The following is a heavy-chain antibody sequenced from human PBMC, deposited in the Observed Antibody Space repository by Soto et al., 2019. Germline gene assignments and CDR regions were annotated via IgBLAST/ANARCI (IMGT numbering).Heavy chain of an antibody. CDR3: AHRPIVGAAI. D-gene: IGHD1-26*01. J-gene: IGHJ4*02. V-gene: IGHV4-4*02. Sequence: QVQLQESGPGLVKPSGTLSLTCGVFGGSISNSNWWTWVRQPPGKGLEWIGEIYHTGSTNYNSSLMSGVTIALDKPNTQSSLKLSSVTHADTAVYYCAHRPIVGAAIWGQGTLVTVSS. CDR1: GGSISNSNW. CDR2: IYHTGST.